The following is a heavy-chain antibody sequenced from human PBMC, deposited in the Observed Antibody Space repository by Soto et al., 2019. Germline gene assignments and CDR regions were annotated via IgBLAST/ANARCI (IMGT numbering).Heavy chain of an antibody. V-gene: IGHV1-69*13. J-gene: IGHJ6*01. CDR2: IIPIFGTA. D-gene: IGHD2-2*01. CDR3: ARGTPIVVVPAAMEYYYYYGMDV. Sequence: SVKISCKASGGTFSSYAISWVRQAPGQGLEWMGGIIPIFGTANYAQKFQGRVTITADESTSTAYMELSSLRSEDTAVYYCARGTPIVVVPAAMEYYYYYGMDVWGQGTTVTVSS. CDR1: GGTFSSYA.